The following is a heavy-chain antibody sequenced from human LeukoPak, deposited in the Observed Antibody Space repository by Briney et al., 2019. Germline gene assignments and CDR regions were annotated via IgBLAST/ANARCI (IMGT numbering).Heavy chain of an antibody. Sequence: GGSLRLSCAASGFTFSSYGMSWVRQAPGKGLEWVSPLSGGGGSTYYADSVKGRFTISRDNFKNTLYLQMNSLRAEDTAVYYCARGGSVAYYYDSSGYYRPDYYYGMDVWGQGTTVTVSS. CDR2: LSGGGGST. CDR3: ARGGSVAYYYDSSGYYRPDYYYGMDV. J-gene: IGHJ6*02. D-gene: IGHD3-22*01. V-gene: IGHV3-23*01. CDR1: GFTFSSYG.